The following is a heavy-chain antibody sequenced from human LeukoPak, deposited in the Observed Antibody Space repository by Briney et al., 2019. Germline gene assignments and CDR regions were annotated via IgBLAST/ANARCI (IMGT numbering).Heavy chain of an antibody. V-gene: IGHV3-23*01. J-gene: IGHJ5*02. CDR2: ISGSGGST. D-gene: IGHD6-13*01. CDR1: GFTFSSYA. Sequence: PGGSLRLXCAASGFTFSSYAMSWVRQAPGKGLEWVSAISGSGGSTYYADSVKGRFTISRDNSKNTLYLQMNSLRAEDTAVYYCAKLGAAAGTNWFDPWGQGTLVTVSS. CDR3: AKLGAAAGTNWFDP.